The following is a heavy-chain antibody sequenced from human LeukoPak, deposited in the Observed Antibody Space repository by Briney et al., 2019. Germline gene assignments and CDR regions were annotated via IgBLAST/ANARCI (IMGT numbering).Heavy chain of an antibody. V-gene: IGHV3-21*01. CDR3: ARSLYYYDSSGYYRIWGDYYYGMDV. Sequence: GGSLRLSCAASGFTFSSYSMNWVRQAPGKGLEWVSSISSSSSYIYYADSVKGRFTISRDNAKNSLYLQMNSLRAEDTAVYYCARSLYYYDSSGYYRIWGDYYYGMDVWGQGTTVTVSS. CDR2: ISSSSSYI. J-gene: IGHJ6*02. D-gene: IGHD3-22*01. CDR1: GFTFSSYS.